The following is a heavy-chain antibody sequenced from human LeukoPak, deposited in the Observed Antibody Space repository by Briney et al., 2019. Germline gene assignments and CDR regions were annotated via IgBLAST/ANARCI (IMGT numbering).Heavy chain of an antibody. J-gene: IGHJ5*02. D-gene: IGHD6-19*01. CDR1: GGSISSYY. CDR2: IYYSGST. CDR3: ARLANSGWYNWFDP. Sequence: PSETLSLTCTASGGSISSYYWSWIRQPPGKGLEWIGYIYYSGSTNYNPSLKSRVTISADTSKNQFSLKLSSVTAADTAVYYCARLANSGWYNWFDPWGQGTLVTVSS. V-gene: IGHV4-59*08.